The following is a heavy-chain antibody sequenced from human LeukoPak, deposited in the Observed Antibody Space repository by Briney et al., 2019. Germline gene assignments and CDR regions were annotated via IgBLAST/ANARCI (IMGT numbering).Heavy chain of an antibody. V-gene: IGHV1-69*06. Sequence: SVKVSCKASGDTFTTYAIIWVRQAPGQGLEWMGGIIPMFDTPNYAQRLQGRVTITADKSTKTAYMELTSLRSEDTAVYYCARAGIPGYCTNVTCSNWLDPWGQGTLITVSS. CDR3: ARAGIPGYCTNVTCSNWLDP. CDR2: IIPMFDTP. D-gene: IGHD2-8*01. CDR1: GDTFTTYA. J-gene: IGHJ5*02.